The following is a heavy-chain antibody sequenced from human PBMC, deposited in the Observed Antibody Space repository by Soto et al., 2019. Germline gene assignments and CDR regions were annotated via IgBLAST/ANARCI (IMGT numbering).Heavy chain of an antibody. CDR2: ISGSGGRT. V-gene: IGHV3-23*01. D-gene: IGHD3-3*01. CDR3: AKDGRYYDFWSGPDAFDI. CDR1: GFTFSSYA. J-gene: IGHJ3*02. Sequence: GGSLRLSCAASGFTFSSYAMSWVRQAPGKGLEWVSAISGSGGRTYYADSVKGRFTISRDNSKNTLYLQMNSLRAEDTAVYYCAKDGRYYDFWSGPDAFDIWGQGTMVTVSS.